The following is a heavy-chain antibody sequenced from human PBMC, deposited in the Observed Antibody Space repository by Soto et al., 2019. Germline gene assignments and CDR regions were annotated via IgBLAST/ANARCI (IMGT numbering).Heavy chain of an antibody. CDR2: IYYSGST. Sequence: SETLSLTCTVSGGSISSSSYYWGWIRQPPGKGLEWIGSIYYSGSTYYNPSLKSRVTISVDTSKNQFSLKLSSVTAADTAVYYCAFWNGDDFWSGKPAGWFDPWGQGTLVTVSS. J-gene: IGHJ5*02. CDR1: GGSISSSSYY. D-gene: IGHD3-3*01. CDR3: AFWNGDDFWSGKPAGWFDP. V-gene: IGHV4-39*01.